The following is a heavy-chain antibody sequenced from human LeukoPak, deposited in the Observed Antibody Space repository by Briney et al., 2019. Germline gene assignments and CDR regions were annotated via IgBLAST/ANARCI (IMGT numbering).Heavy chain of an antibody. D-gene: IGHD3-10*01. Sequence: GGSLRLSCAASGFTFSSYAMSWVRQAPGKGLEWVSAISGSGGSTYYADSVKGRFTISRDNSKNTLYLQMNSLRAEDTAVYYCAKDRVGVRRATAFDYWGQGTLVTVSS. CDR2: ISGSGGST. CDR1: GFTFSSYA. V-gene: IGHV3-23*01. J-gene: IGHJ4*02. CDR3: AKDRVGVRRATAFDY.